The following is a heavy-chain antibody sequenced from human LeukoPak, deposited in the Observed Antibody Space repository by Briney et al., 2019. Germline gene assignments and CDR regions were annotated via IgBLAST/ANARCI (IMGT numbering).Heavy chain of an antibody. CDR1: GYTFTSYV. Sequence: ASVKVSCKASGYTFTSYVISWVRQAPGQGLEWMGWISAYNGNTNYAQKLQGRVTMTTDTSTSTAYMELSSLRSEDTAVYYCARDNSVEDTAWWFDPWGQGTLVTVSS. V-gene: IGHV1-18*01. CDR2: ISAYNGNT. CDR3: ARDNSVEDTAWWFDP. J-gene: IGHJ5*02. D-gene: IGHD4-23*01.